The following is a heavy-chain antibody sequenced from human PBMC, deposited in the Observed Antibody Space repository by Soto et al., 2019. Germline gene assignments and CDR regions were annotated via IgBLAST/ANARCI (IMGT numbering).Heavy chain of an antibody. Sequence: GGSLRLSCAASGFTFSSYWMSWVRQAPGKGLEWVANIKQDGSEKYYVDSVKGRFTISRDNAKNSLYLQMNSLRAEDTAVYYCAREGGTTVTRYYYYYGMDVWGQGTTVTVSS. J-gene: IGHJ6*02. D-gene: IGHD4-17*01. CDR2: IKQDGSEK. V-gene: IGHV3-7*05. CDR1: GFTFSSYW. CDR3: AREGGTTVTRYYYYYGMDV.